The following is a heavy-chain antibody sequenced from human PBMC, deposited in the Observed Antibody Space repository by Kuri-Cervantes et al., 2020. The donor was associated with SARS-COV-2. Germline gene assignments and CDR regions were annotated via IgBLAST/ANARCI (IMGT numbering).Heavy chain of an antibody. Sequence: SVKVSCKDSGVSFSSFSINWVRQAPGRGLEWMGRIIPIFGTANYAQKFQGRVTITADESTSTAYMELSSLRSEDTAVYYCARYTRYSSSWYGAYYYYYGMDVWGQGTTVTVSS. J-gene: IGHJ6*02. CDR1: GVSFSSFS. D-gene: IGHD6-13*01. CDR2: IIPIFGTA. V-gene: IGHV1-69*13. CDR3: ARYTRYSSSWYGAYYYYYGMDV.